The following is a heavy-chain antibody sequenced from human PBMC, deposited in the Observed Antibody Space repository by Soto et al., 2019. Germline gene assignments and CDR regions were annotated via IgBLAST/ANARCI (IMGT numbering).Heavy chain of an antibody. D-gene: IGHD1-1*01. Sequence: EVQLVESGGGLVQPGGSLILSCAASGFTFSSYAMHWVRQAPGKGLEFVSAVSSNGGSTYYASSVKGRFTVSRDNSKTTLFLQMGSLRPEDMAVYFCARGRTGTTYDAFDIWGLGTMVTVSS. CDR3: ARGRTGTTYDAFDI. V-gene: IGHV3-64*01. CDR2: VSSNGGST. J-gene: IGHJ3*02. CDR1: GFTFSSYA.